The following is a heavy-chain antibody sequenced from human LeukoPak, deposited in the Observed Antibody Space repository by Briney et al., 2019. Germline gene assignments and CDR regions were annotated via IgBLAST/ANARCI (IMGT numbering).Heavy chain of an antibody. D-gene: IGHD6-13*01. CDR3: AKDQDIAAAGRGGFFDY. CDR2: IPHDGRNE. J-gene: IGHJ4*02. CDR1: GFTFRNYG. V-gene: IGHV3-30*18. Sequence: GGSLRLSCAASGFTFRNYGMHWVRQAPGTGLKWLALIPHDGRNEYSVDSVRCRFTISRENSNNTLYLQMNSLRAEDTAVYYCAKDQDIAAAGRGGFFDYWARESWSPSPQ.